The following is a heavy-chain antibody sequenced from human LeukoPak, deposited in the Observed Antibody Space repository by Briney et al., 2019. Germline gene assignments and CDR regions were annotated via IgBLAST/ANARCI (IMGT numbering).Heavy chain of an antibody. D-gene: IGHD4/OR15-4a*01. CDR2: IHYSGGA. CDR3: ARLTMPTGAGDY. J-gene: IGHJ4*02. Sequence: SETLSLTCSVSGGSIRSYYWSWIRQPPGKGLEWIGYIHYSGGANYSPSIKGRVTLSVDPPKNLLSLKLTSVTAADTGVYYCARLTMPTGAGDYWGQGTLVTVCS. V-gene: IGHV4-59*08. CDR1: GGSIRSYY.